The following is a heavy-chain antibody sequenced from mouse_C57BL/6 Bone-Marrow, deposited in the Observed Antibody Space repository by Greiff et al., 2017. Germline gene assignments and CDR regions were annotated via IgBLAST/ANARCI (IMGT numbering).Heavy chain of an antibody. V-gene: IGHV1-42*01. CDR2: INPSTGGT. D-gene: IGHD1-1*01. J-gene: IGHJ2*01. CDR1: GYSFTGYY. Sequence: VQLQQSGPELVKPGASVKISCKASGYSFTGYYMNWVKQSPEKSLEWIGEINPSTGGTTYNQKFKAKATLTVDKSSSTAYMQLKSLTSEDSAVYYCAREGGVVDFDYWGQGTTLTVSS. CDR3: AREGGVVDFDY.